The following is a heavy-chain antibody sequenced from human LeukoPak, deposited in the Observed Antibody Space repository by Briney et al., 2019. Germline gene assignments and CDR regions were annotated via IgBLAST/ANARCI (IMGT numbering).Heavy chain of an antibody. Sequence: ASVKVSCKASGYTFTSYGISWVRQAPGQGLEWMGWISAYNGNTNYAQKLQGRVTMTTDTSTSTAYTELRSLRSEDTDVYYCARDGNYYDSSGRRPDYWGQGTLVTVSS. CDR3: ARDGNYYDSSGRRPDY. CDR1: GYTFTSYG. D-gene: IGHD3-22*01. V-gene: IGHV1-18*01. J-gene: IGHJ4*02. CDR2: ISAYNGNT.